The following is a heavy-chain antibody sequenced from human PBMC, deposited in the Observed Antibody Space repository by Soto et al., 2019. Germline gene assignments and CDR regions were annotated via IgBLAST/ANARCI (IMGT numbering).Heavy chain of an antibody. CDR2: ISTSASTV. Sequence: PGGSLRLSCAASRFAFSTYEMNWVRQAPGKGLEWVSYISTSASTVYYADSVKGRFTISRDNTRNSLYLQMNSLRDEDTALYYCVRYCSTTLCNGVATRTFDYWGQGTLVTVSA. V-gene: IGHV3-48*03. CDR1: RFAFSTYE. D-gene: IGHD2-2*01. CDR3: VRYCSTTLCNGVATRTFDY. J-gene: IGHJ4*02.